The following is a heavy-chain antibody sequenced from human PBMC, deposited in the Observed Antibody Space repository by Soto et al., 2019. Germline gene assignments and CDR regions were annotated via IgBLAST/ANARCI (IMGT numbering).Heavy chain of an antibody. CDR1: GYTFTGYY. V-gene: IGHV1-2*04. Sequence: SVKVSCKPSGYTFTGYYIHWVRQAPGQGIEWMGRINPNSGGTNYAQKFQGWVTMTRDTSISTAYMELSRLRSGDTAVYYCARGMEYDSSGYYYYYGMDVWGQGTTVTVSS. J-gene: IGHJ6*02. CDR3: ARGMEYDSSGYYYYYGMDV. D-gene: IGHD3-22*01. CDR2: INPNSGGT.